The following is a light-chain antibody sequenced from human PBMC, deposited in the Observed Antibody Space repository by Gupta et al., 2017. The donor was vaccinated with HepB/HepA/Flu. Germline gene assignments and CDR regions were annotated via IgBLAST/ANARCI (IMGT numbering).Light chain of an antibody. CDR3: QQRFNWPRT. CDR1: QGVNNY. CDR2: DAS. V-gene: IGKV3-11*01. Sequence: EIVLTQSPLTLSLSPGERATLSCRASQGVNNYLAWYQQRPGRAPRLLIYDASNRATGIPARFSGSGFGTDFTLTISSLEPEDFAVYYCQQRFNWPRTFGQGTKVEIK. J-gene: IGKJ1*01.